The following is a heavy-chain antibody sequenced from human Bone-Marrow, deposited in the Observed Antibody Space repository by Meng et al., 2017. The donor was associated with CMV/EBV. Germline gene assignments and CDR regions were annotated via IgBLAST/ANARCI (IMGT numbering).Heavy chain of an antibody. J-gene: IGHJ4*02. V-gene: IGHV3-23*01. Sequence: GGSLRLSCAASGFTFSSNAMSWVRQAPGKGLEWVSAISGSGGSTYYADSVKGRFTISRDNSKNTLYLQMNSLRAEDTAVYYCAKRGAARVMSRKDYFDYWGQGTLVTVSS. CDR3: AKRGAARVMSRKDYFDY. CDR2: ISGSGGST. CDR1: GFTFSSNA. D-gene: IGHD6-6*01.